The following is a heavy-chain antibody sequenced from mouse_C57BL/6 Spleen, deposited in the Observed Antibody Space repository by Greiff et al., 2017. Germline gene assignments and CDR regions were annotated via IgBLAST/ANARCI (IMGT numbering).Heavy chain of an antibody. Sequence: VQLVESGPGLVAPSQSLSITCTVSGFSLTSYAISWVRQPPGKGLEWLGVIWTGGGTNYNSALKSRLSISKDNYKSQVFLKMNSLQTDDTARYYCARNLPYSSGFSFDYWGQGTTLTVSS. CDR2: IWTGGGT. CDR3: ARNLPYSSGFSFDY. D-gene: IGHD3-2*02. J-gene: IGHJ2*01. V-gene: IGHV2-9-1*01. CDR1: GFSLTSYA.